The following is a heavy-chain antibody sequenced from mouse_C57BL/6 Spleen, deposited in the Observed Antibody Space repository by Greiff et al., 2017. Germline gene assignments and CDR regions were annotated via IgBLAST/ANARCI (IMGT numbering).Heavy chain of an antibody. CDR2: INPNNGGT. D-gene: IGHD2-1*01. V-gene: IGHV1-22*01. Sequence: VQLQQSVPELVKPGASVKMSCKASGYKFNDYNMHWVKQSHGKSLEWIGYINPNNGGTSYNQKFKGKATLTVNRSSSTAYMELRSLTSEDCAVYYCARALYGIGSYFDVWGTGTTGTVSS. CDR1: GYKFNDYN. CDR3: ARALYGIGSYFDV. J-gene: IGHJ1*03.